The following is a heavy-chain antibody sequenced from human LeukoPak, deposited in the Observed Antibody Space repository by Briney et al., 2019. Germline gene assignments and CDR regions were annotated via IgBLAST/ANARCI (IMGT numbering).Heavy chain of an antibody. CDR1: GGSISSYY. CDR3: ARDYGDYFDY. V-gene: IGHV4-59*01. J-gene: IGHJ4*02. CDR2: IYYSGST. D-gene: IGHD4-17*01. Sequence: SETLSLTCTVSGGSISSYYWSWIRQPPGKGLEWIGYIYYSGSTNYNPSLKSRVIISVDTSKNQFSLKLSSVAAADTAVYYCARDYGDYFDYWGQGTLVTVSS.